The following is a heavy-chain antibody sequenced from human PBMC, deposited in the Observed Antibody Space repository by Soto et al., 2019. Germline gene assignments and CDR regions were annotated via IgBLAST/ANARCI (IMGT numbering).Heavy chain of an antibody. D-gene: IGHD3-22*01. CDR2: ISGSGGST. V-gene: IGHV3-23*01. CDR3: AKDSYYYDSSGYLLEWFDP. Sequence: EVQLLESGGGLVQPGGSLRLSCAASGFTFSSYAMSWVRQAPGKGLEWVSAISGSGGSTYYADSVKGRFTISRDNSKNTLYLQMNSLRAEDTAVYYCAKDSYYYDSSGYLLEWFDPWGQGTLVTLSS. CDR1: GFTFSSYA. J-gene: IGHJ5*02.